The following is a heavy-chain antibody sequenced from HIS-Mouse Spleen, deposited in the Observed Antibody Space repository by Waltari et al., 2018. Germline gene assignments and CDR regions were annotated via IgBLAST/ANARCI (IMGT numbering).Heavy chain of an antibody. V-gene: IGHV4-59*01. D-gene: IGHD3-3*01. CDR1: GGSISSYY. J-gene: IGHJ5*02. CDR3: AREISEREYFDFWSGYSYNWFDP. Sequence: QVQLQESGPGLVKPSETLSLTCTVSGGSISSYYWSWIRQPPGKGLEWVGHIYYSWSTNYPPSLMSRVTISGDTSKNQFSLKLSSVTAADTAVYYCAREISEREYFDFWSGYSYNWFDPWGQGTLVTVSS. CDR2: IYYSWST.